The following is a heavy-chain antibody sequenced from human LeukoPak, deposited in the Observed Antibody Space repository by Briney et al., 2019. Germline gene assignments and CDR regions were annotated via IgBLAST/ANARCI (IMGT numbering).Heavy chain of an antibody. CDR2: IIPIFGTA. Sequence: ASVKVSCKASGGTFSSYAISWVRQAPRQGLEWMGRIIPIFGTANYAQKFQGRVTITTDESTSTAYMELSSLRSEDTAVYYCARDIFGELPHYYYYMDVWGKGTTVTVSS. CDR3: ARDIFGELPHYYYYMDV. D-gene: IGHD3-10*02. J-gene: IGHJ6*03. CDR1: GGTFSSYA. V-gene: IGHV1-69*05.